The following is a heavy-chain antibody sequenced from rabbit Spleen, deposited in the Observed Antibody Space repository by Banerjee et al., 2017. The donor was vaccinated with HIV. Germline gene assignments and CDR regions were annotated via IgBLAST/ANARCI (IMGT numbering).Heavy chain of an antibody. CDR1: GFSFSSSDY. CDR3: ARDTTSDALDL. Sequence: QSLEESGGDLVKPGASLTLTCKASGFSFSSSDYMCWVRQAPGKGLEWIACIAGTSSGFTYSATWAKGRFTCSKTSSTTVTLQVTSLTVADTATYFCARDTTSDALDLWGPGTLVTVS. J-gene: IGHJ4*01. D-gene: IGHD1-1*01. CDR2: IAGTSSGFT. V-gene: IGHV1S40*01.